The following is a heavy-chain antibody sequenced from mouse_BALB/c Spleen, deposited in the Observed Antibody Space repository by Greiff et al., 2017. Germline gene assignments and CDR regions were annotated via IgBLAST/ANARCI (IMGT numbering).Heavy chain of an antibody. CDR1: GFTFSSYT. CDR2: ISNGGGST. Sequence: EVMLVESGGGLVQPGGSLKLSCAAPGFTFSSYTMSWVRQTPEKRLEWVAYISNGGGSTYYPDTVKGRFTISRDNAKNTLYLQMSSLKSEDTAMYYCAREEGYLYAMDYWGQGTSVTVSS. V-gene: IGHV5-12-2*01. CDR3: AREEGYLYAMDY. D-gene: IGHD2-2*01. J-gene: IGHJ4*01.